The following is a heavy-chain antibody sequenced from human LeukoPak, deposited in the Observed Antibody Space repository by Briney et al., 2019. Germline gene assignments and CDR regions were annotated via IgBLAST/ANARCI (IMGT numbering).Heavy chain of an antibody. J-gene: IGHJ6*02. D-gene: IGHD3-9*01. CDR1: GFTFSSHG. Sequence: PGRSLRLSCAASGFTFSSHGMHWVRQAPGKGLEWVAVISYDGSNKYYADSVKGRFTISRDNSKNTLYLQMNSLRAEDTAVYYCAKERYFGSADYYGMNVWGQGTTVTVSS. V-gene: IGHV3-30*18. CDR2: ISYDGSNK. CDR3: AKERYFGSADYYGMNV.